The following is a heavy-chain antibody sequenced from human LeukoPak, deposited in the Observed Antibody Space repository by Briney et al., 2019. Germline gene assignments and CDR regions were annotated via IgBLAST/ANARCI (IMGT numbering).Heavy chain of an antibody. D-gene: IGHD1-14*01. V-gene: IGHV4-30-4*01. Sequence: PSQTLPLACTVSGGSISSGDYYWSWIRQPPGKGLEWIGYIYYSGSTYYNPSLKSRVTISVDTSKNQFSLKLSSVTAADTAVYYCARVTGVITESPYFDYWGQGTLVTVSS. CDR1: GGSISSGDYY. J-gene: IGHJ4*02. CDR2: IYYSGST. CDR3: ARVTGVITESPYFDY.